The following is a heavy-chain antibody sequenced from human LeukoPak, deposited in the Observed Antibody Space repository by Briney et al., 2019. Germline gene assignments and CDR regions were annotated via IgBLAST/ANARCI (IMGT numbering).Heavy chain of an antibody. CDR2: LYSGGNT. CDR1: GFTFSSYA. Sequence: GGSLRLSCAASGFTFSSYAMSWVRQAPGKGLEWVSVLYSGGNTYYADSVKDRFTMSRDSSKNTLYLQMHSLRADDTAIYYCARGRYNNNWDIFDSWGQGTLVTVSS. D-gene: IGHD1-1*01. V-gene: IGHV3-66*01. J-gene: IGHJ4*02. CDR3: ARGRYNNNWDIFDS.